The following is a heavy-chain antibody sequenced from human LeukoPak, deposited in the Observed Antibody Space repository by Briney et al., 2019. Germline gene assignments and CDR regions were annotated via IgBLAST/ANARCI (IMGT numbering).Heavy chain of an antibody. J-gene: IGHJ4*02. D-gene: IGHD2/OR15-2a*01. Sequence: SVKVSCKTSGSTFSNSALQWVRQARGQRLEWIGWIVVGSGNTNYAQKFQERVTITRDMSTSTAYMELSSLRSEDTAIYYCAADVIYESDWGQGTLVTVSS. CDR2: IVVGSGNT. V-gene: IGHV1-58*01. CDR3: AADVIYESD. CDR1: GSTFSNSA.